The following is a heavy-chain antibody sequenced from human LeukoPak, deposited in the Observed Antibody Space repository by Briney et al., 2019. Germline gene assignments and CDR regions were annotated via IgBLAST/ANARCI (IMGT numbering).Heavy chain of an antibody. CDR2: INPNSGGT. J-gene: IGHJ5*02. CDR1: GYTFTGYY. CDR3: ARDRALTTSNWFDP. V-gene: IGHV1-2*02. D-gene: IGHD2/OR15-2a*01. Sequence: GASVTVSCKASGYTFTGYYMHWVRQAPGQGLEWMGWINPNSGGTNYAQKFQGRVTMTRDTSISTAYMELSRLRSDDTAVYYCARDRALTTSNWFDPWGQGTLVTVSS.